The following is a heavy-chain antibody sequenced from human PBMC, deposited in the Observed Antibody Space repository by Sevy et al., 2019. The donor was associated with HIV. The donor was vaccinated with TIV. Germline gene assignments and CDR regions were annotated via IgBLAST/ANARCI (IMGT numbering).Heavy chain of an antibody. CDR2: IGTLTDT. V-gene: IGHV3-13*01. Sequence: GGSLRLSCVASGFTFSTYDMHWVRQVTGKGLEWVSGIGTLTDTYYPDSVKGRFIISRENAKNSLYLQMNSLRAGDTAVYYCARACAAAGGKSGPIDAFDIWGQGTLVTASS. CDR3: ARACAAAGGKSGPIDAFDI. J-gene: IGHJ3*02. D-gene: IGHD6-13*01. CDR1: GFTFSTYD.